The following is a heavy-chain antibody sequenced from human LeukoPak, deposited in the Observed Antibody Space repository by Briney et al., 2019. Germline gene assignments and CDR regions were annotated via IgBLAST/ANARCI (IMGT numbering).Heavy chain of an antibody. CDR2: IKQDGSEK. Sequence: GGSLRLSCAASGFTISSYRMSWVRQAPGKGLEWVANIKQDGSEKYYVDSVKGRFTISRDSAKNSLYLQMNSLRADDTAVYYCARQGLMVSVDYWGQGTLVTVSS. J-gene: IGHJ4*02. CDR3: ARQGLMVSVDY. V-gene: IGHV3-7*01. CDR1: GFTISSYR. D-gene: IGHD5-18*01.